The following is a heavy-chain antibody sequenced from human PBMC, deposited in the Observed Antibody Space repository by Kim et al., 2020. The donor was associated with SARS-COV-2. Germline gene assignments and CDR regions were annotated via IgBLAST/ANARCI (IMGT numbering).Heavy chain of an antibody. CDR1: GFTFSRYA. CDR3: AKDLSSIRDSAWGFDY. Sequence: GGSLRLSCIGSGFTFSRYAMSWVRQAPGKGLEWVASISDSGDSPDLADSVKGRFIISRDNSKHTLYLQMNSLRAEDAAIYYCAKDLSSIRDSAWGFDYWGQGTLVTVSS. CDR2: ISDSGDSP. D-gene: IGHD6-19*01. V-gene: IGHV3-23*01. J-gene: IGHJ4*02.